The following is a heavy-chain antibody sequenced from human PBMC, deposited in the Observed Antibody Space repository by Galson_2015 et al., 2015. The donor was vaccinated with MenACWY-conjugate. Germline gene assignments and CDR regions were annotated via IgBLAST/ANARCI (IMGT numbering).Heavy chain of an antibody. D-gene: IGHD3-10*01. J-gene: IGHJ6*02. Sequence: SLRLSCAASGFTVSNLYMTWVRQAPGKGLEWVSGISGSGGSTYYADSVKGRFTISRDNSKNTLYLQMNSLRAEDTAVYYCAKDRAIKGLYGMDVWGQGTTVTVSS. CDR2: ISGSGGST. CDR3: AKDRAIKGLYGMDV. V-gene: IGHV3-23*01. CDR1: GFTVSNLY.